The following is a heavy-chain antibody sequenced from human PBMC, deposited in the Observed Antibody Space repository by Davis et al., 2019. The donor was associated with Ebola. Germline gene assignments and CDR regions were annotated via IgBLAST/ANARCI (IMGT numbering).Heavy chain of an antibody. J-gene: IGHJ4*02. V-gene: IGHV1-18*01. Sequence: ALVKVSCKVSGGTFSTYGINWVRQAPGQGLEWMGWIAPYSGNTNRALKFWGRFTMTTDTSTSTAYMELTSLTSDDTAVYYCARDEDSTNWYSVDYWSQGGLVTVSS. CDR3: ARDEDSTNWYSVDY. CDR1: GGTFSTYG. D-gene: IGHD2-2*01. CDR2: IAPYSGNT.